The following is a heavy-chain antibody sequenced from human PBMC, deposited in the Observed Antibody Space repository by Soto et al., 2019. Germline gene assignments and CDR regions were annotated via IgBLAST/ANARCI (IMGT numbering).Heavy chain of an antibody. CDR2: ISGSGGHT. CDR3: AKDHLFRGVTPA. Sequence: EVQLLESGGGLVQTGGSLRLSCATSGFTFSSYAMSWVRQAPGKGLEWVSTISGSGGHTYYADSVKGRFTISRDNSKNKVYLQMNSLRAEDTAVYYCAKDHLFRGVTPAWGQGTLVTVSS. CDR1: GFTFSSYA. V-gene: IGHV3-23*01. D-gene: IGHD3-10*01. J-gene: IGHJ5*02.